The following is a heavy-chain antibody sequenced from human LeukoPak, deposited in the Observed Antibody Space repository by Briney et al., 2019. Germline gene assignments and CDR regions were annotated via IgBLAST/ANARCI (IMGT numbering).Heavy chain of an antibody. J-gene: IGHJ5*02. Sequence: KSSETLSLTCTVSGGSISSYYWSWIRQPPGKGLEWIGYIYYSGSTNYNPSLKSRVTISVDTSKNQFSLKLSSVTAADTAVYYCARSPPRGWFDPWGQGTLVTVSS. CDR3: ARSPPRGWFDP. CDR1: GGSISSYY. V-gene: IGHV4-59*01. D-gene: IGHD3-10*01. CDR2: IYYSGST.